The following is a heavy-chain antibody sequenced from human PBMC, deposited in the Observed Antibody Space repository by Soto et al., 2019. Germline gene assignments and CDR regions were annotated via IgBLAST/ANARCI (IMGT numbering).Heavy chain of an antibody. V-gene: IGHV3-23*01. Sequence: EVQLLESGGGLVQPGGSLRLSCAASGFTFSSYAMNWVRQGPGKGLEWVSVISGSGGSTYYADSVKGRFTISRDNCKNTLYLQMNSRRAEDTAVYYCASRSSGWYFDYWGQGTLVTVSS. D-gene: IGHD6-19*01. J-gene: IGHJ4*02. CDR1: GFTFSSYA. CDR3: ASRSSGWYFDY. CDR2: ISGSGGST.